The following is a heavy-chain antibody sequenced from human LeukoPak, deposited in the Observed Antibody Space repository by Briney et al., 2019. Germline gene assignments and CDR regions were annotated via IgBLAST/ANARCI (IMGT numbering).Heavy chain of an antibody. CDR2: IQYNGNNK. D-gene: IGHD3-10*01. CDR1: RFTFNNFG. J-gene: IGHJ4*02. Sequence: GGSLRLSCAAYRFTFNNFGMHWVRQAPGKGLEWVTFIQYNGNNKYYADSVKGRFTISRDNSKNTLYLQMNSLRAEDTAVYYCAKDNRDYYIDYWGQGTLVTVSS. V-gene: IGHV3-30*02. CDR3: AKDNRDYYIDY.